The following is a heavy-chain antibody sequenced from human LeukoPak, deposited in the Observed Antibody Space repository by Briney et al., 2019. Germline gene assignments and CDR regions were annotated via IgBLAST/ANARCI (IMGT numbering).Heavy chain of an antibody. Sequence: GGSLRLSCAAFGFTFSSYGMHWVRQAPGKGLEWVAVISYDGSNKYYADSVKGRFTISRDNSKNTLYLQMNSLRAEDTAVYYCAKDTDYYDSSGYYYFDYWGQGTLVTVSS. CDR1: GFTFSSYG. CDR2: ISYDGSNK. V-gene: IGHV3-30*18. D-gene: IGHD3-22*01. CDR3: AKDTDYYDSSGYYYFDY. J-gene: IGHJ4*02.